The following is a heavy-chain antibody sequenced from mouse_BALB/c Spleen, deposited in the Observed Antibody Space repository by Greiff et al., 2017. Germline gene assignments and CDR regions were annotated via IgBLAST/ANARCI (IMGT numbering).Heavy chain of an antibody. Sequence: QVQLQQPGAELVRPGASVKLSCKASGYSFTSYWMNWVKQRPGQGLEWIGMIHPSDSATRLNQKFKDKATLTVDKSSSTASMQLSSPTSEDSAVYYCAAPYYGNYEGFAYWGQGTLVTVSA. D-gene: IGHD2-10*01. CDR3: AAPYYGNYEGFAY. V-gene: IGHV1-74*01. CDR1: GYSFTSYW. CDR2: IHPSDSAT. J-gene: IGHJ3*01.